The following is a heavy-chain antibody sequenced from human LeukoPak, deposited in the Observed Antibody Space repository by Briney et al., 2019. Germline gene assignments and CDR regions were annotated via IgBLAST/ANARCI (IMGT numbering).Heavy chain of an antibody. CDR3: ARGKMATVTSGFDY. D-gene: IGHD4-17*01. J-gene: IGHJ4*02. V-gene: IGHV1-8*03. Sequence: GASVKVSCKASGGTFSSYAISWVRQAPGQGLEWMGWMNPNSGNTGYAQKFQGRVTITRNTSISTAYMELSSLRSEDTAVYYCARGKMATVTSGFDYWGQGTLVTVSS. CDR2: MNPNSGNT. CDR1: GGTFSSYA.